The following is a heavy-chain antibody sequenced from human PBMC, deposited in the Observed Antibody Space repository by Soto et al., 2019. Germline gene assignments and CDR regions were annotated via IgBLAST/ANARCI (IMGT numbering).Heavy chain of an antibody. V-gene: IGHV4-59*08. CDR2: IYFGGTT. Sequence: SETLSLTCRVSGGSISAYDWSWIRQPPGKGLEWIGYIYFGGTTKYNPSLKSRVSMSVDTSKNQFSLKLTSVTAADTAVYYCARLGGFFQALDSWGQGTLVTVSS. CDR1: GGSISAYD. J-gene: IGHJ4*02. D-gene: IGHD2-15*01. CDR3: ARLGGFFQALDS.